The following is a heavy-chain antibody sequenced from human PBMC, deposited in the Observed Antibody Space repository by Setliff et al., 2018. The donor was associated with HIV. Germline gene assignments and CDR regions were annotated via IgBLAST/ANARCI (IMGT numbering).Heavy chain of an antibody. CDR1: GDTFSSYV. CDR2: IIPIFGTP. V-gene: IGHV1-69*05. J-gene: IGHJ4*02. CDR3: ARGDYYGSGNYPPPYYIDY. D-gene: IGHD3-10*01. Sequence: GASVKVSCKASGDTFSSYVISWARQAPGQGLEWMGGIIPIFGTPNYAQRFQGRVTITTDESTSTAYMDLSSLRSEDTAVYYCARGDYYGSGNYPPPYYIDYWGQGTLVTVPQ.